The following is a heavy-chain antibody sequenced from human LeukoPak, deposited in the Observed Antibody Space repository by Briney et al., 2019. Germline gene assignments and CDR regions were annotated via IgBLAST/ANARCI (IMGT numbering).Heavy chain of an antibody. CDR3: ARNRDYGENFDY. V-gene: IGHV4-59*01. J-gene: IGHJ4*02. D-gene: IGHD4-17*01. Sequence: PSETLSFTCTVSGGSISSYYWSWIRQPPGKGLEWIGYIYYSGSTNYNPSLKSRVTISVDTSKNQFSPKLSSVTAADTAVYYCARNRDYGENFDYWGQGTLVTVSS. CDR1: GGSISSYY. CDR2: IYYSGST.